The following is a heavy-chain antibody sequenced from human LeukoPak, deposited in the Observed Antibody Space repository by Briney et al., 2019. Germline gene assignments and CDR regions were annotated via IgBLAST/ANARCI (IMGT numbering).Heavy chain of an antibody. J-gene: IGHJ3*02. CDR2: IRYDGSNE. V-gene: IGHV3-30*02. CDR1: GFTFSIYG. Sequence: QPGGSLRLSCAASGFTFSIYGMHWVRQAPGKGLEWVAFIRYDGSNEYYADSVKGRFTISRDNSKNTLYLQMGSLRAEDMAVYYCARDIWFGEFKVSGDDAFDIWGQGTMVTVSS. CDR3: ARDIWFGEFKVSGDDAFDI. D-gene: IGHD3-10*01.